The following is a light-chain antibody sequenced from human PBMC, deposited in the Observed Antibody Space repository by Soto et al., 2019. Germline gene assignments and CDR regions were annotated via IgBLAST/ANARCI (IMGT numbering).Light chain of an antibody. Sequence: DILMTQSPSSLSVSVGDRVTISCRASQDISQYIAWFQQKPGKAPKPLIYAASTLHNGVPSNFSGSGYGTDFTLTIRSLQPEDFATYYCQQYHRYPVSFGGGTKVQSK. CDR1: QDISQY. J-gene: IGKJ4*01. V-gene: IGKV1-16*02. CDR2: AAS. CDR3: QQYHRYPVS.